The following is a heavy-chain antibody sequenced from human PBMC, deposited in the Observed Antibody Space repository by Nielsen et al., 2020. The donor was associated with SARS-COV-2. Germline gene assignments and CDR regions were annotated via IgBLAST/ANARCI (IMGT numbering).Heavy chain of an antibody. V-gene: IGHV3-23*01. CDR2: INNSGGST. D-gene: IGHD3-10*01. Sequence: GESLKISCAASGFTFTSYDMSWVRQAPGKGLEWVSVINNSGGSTFYADSVKGRFTISRDNSKNTLYLQMNSLRVEDTAVYYCARVYYGSGSYSGYYYYGMDVWGQGTTVTVSS. CDR3: ARVYYGSGSYSGYYYYGMDV. CDR1: GFTFTSYD. J-gene: IGHJ6*02.